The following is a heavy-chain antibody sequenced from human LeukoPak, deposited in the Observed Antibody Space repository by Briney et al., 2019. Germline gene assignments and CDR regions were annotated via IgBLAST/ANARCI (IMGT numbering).Heavy chain of an antibody. CDR1: GFTFTSSA. CDR3: AAAPGYCSSISCHHYYYYGMDV. J-gene: IGHJ6*04. D-gene: IGHD2-2*01. Sequence: SVKVSCKASGFTFTSSAVQWVRQARGQRLEWIGWIVVGSGNTNYAQKFQERVTITRDMSTSTAYMELSSLRSEDTAVYYCAAAPGYCSSISCHHYYYYGMDVWGKGTTVTVSS. V-gene: IGHV1-58*01. CDR2: IVVGSGNT.